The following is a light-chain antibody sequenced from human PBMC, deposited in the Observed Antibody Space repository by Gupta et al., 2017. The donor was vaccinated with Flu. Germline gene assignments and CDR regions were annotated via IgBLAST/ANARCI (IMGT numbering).Light chain of an antibody. Sequence: GERATITCRASQSVDDYITWYQQRPGKAPGLLIYGSSSRATGIPGRFSGSGSGTDFTLTISRLEPEDFAVYYCQQYDSSPLTFGEGTKVEIK. J-gene: IGKJ4*02. CDR3: QQYDSSPLT. V-gene: IGKV3-20*01. CDR1: QSVDDY. CDR2: GSS.